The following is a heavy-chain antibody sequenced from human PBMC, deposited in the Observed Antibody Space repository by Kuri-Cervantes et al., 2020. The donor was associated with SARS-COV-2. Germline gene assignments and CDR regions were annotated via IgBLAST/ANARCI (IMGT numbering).Heavy chain of an antibody. J-gene: IGHJ4*02. V-gene: IGHV3-7*01. D-gene: IGHD2-2*02. CDR2: VKQDGSEK. Sequence: GGSLRLSCAASGFTFSSYWMSWVRQAPGKGLEWVANVKQDGSEKYYVDSVKGRFTISRDNAKNSLYLKMNSLRAEDTAVYYCAKFSDCSSTSCYTGWWDYWGQGTLVTVSS. CDR3: AKFSDCSSTSCYTGWWDY. CDR1: GFTFSSYW.